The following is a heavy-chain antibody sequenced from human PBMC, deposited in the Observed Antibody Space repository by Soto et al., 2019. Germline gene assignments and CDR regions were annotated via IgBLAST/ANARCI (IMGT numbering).Heavy chain of an antibody. V-gene: IGHV3-30-3*01. J-gene: IGHJ6*02. Sequence: QVQLVESGGGVVQPGRSLRLSCAASGFTFSSYAMHWVRQAPGKGLEWVAVISYDGSNKYYADSVKGRFTISRDNSKTALYLQMNSLRAEDTAVYYCARDSPSFDIVVVPAATDYYYYGMDVWGQGTTVTVSS. CDR1: GFTFSSYA. D-gene: IGHD2-2*01. CDR2: ISYDGSNK. CDR3: ARDSPSFDIVVVPAATDYYYYGMDV.